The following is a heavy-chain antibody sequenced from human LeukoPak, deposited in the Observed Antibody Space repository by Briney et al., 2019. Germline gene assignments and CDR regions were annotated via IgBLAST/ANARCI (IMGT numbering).Heavy chain of an antibody. CDR1: GFTFDDYA. D-gene: IGHD2-15*01. CDR2: ISWNSGSI. V-gene: IGHV3-9*01. CDR3: AKGGVVVAAKHYYGMDV. Sequence: GRSLRLSCAASGFTFDDYAMHWVRQAPGKGLEWVSGISWNSGSIGYADSVKGRFTISRDNAKNSLYLQMNSLRAEDTALYYCAKGGVVVAAKHYYGMDVWGQGTTVTVSS. J-gene: IGHJ6*02.